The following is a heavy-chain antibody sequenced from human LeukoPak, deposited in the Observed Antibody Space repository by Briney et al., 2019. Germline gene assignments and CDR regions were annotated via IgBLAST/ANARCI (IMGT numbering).Heavy chain of an antibody. V-gene: IGHV5-51*01. D-gene: IGHD1-14*01. J-gene: IGHJ4*02. CDR2: IYPGDSDT. CDR1: GYSFTSYW. CDR3: ARVGFDGPVPYYFDY. Sequence: PGESLKISCKGSGYSFTSYWIGWVRQRPGKGLEWMAIIYPGDSDTRYSPSFQGQVTISADKSISTAYLQWSSLKASDTAMYYCARVGFDGPVPYYFDYWGQGTLVTVSS.